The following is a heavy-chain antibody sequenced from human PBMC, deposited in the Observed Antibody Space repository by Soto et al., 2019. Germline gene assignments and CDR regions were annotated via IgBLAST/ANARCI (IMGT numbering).Heavy chain of an antibody. CDR1: GYTFTSHD. Sequence: QVQLVQSGAEVKKPGASVKVSCKASGYTFTSHDINWMRQTTGQGLEWMGWMNPNSGHTNSAQKXQXRXXMTRDTSINTAYMELTNLRSEDTAIYYCASDMSTTWGQGTLATVSS. V-gene: IGHV1-8*01. J-gene: IGHJ5*02. CDR2: MNPNSGHT. D-gene: IGHD2-2*01. CDR3: ASDMSTT.